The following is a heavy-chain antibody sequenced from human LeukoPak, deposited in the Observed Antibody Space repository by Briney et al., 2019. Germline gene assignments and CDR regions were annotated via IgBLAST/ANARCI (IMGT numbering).Heavy chain of an antibody. V-gene: IGHV3-23*01. D-gene: IGHD3-22*01. CDR2: ISSRNGAT. J-gene: IGHJ4*02. CDR1: GFTLSSYA. Sequence: GGSLRLSCAASGFTLSSYALSWVRQAPGKGLEWVATISSRNGATYYADSVKGRFTVSRDNSKNTLYLQMNSLRAEDTAVYYCAKVLDSSSGIFDYWGQGTLVTVSS. CDR3: AKVLDSSSGIFDY.